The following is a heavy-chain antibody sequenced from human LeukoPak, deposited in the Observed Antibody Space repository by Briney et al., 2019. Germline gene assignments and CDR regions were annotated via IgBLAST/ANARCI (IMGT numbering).Heavy chain of an antibody. D-gene: IGHD6-13*01. V-gene: IGHV4-59*01. CDR3: ARGSSLYDY. CDR2: VFYTGSF. J-gene: IGHJ4*02. Sequence: ASETLSLTCAVSGGSLSGSYWSWIRQSPGKGLEWIGFVFYTGSFNYNPSLKSRVRISVDTSRNQFSLKLSSVTAADTAVYYCARGSSLYDYWGQGTLVTVSS. CDR1: GGSLSGSY.